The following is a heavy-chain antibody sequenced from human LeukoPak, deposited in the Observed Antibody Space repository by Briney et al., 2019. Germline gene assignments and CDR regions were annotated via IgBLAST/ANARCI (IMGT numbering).Heavy chain of an antibody. J-gene: IGHJ4*02. Sequence: GGSLRLSCAVSGFAFGSEAMSWVRQSPARGLEWVASISPGGGTTYYADYVKGRFTISRDNSKNSLFVQMNSLRAEDTAVYYCARAGGWLQDYFDYWGQGTLVTVSS. D-gene: IGHD5-24*01. V-gene: IGHV3-23*01. CDR1: GFAFGSEA. CDR2: ISPGGGTT. CDR3: ARAGGWLQDYFDY.